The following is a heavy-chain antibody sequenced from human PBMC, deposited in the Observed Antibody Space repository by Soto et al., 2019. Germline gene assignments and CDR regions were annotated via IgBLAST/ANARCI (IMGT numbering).Heavy chain of an antibody. CDR3: ARDADTTGNYSHFDL. J-gene: IGHJ4*02. CDR1: GFTFSYYG. D-gene: IGHD3-9*01. Sequence: QVQLVESGGGVVQPGGSLRLSCAASGFTFSYYGFHWVRQAPGKGLEWVAVMNNGGNEKYYVDSVKGRFTVSRDDSRNMVYLEMSGLRAEDTAEYFCARDADTTGNYSHFDLWGRGALVAVS. CDR2: MNNGGNEK. V-gene: IGHV3-33*08.